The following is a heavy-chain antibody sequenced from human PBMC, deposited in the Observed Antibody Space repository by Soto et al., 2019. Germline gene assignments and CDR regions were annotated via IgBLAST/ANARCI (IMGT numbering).Heavy chain of an antibody. CDR2: IRPGDSDT. D-gene: IGHD3-10*01. CDR3: MRNSSTSVRSPGEY. CDR1: GYRFTNYW. J-gene: IGHJ4*01. V-gene: IGHV5-51*01. Sequence: PGESLKISCKGSGYRFTNYWIAWVRQMPGRGLEWMGIIRPGDSDTTYSPSFEGQVTISADKSINTAYLQWNSLKASDTAKYFCMRNSSTSVRSPGEYCGDGTMVTV.